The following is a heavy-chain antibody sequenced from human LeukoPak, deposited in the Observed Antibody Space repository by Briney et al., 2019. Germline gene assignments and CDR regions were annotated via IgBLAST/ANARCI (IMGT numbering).Heavy chain of an antibody. V-gene: IGHV1-24*01. CDR2: FDPEDGET. D-gene: IGHD3-9*01. Sequence: ASVKVSCKVSGYTLTELSMHWVRQAPGKGLEWMGGFDPEDGETIYAQKFQGRLTMTTDTSTSTAYMELRSLRSDDTAVYYCARGRLRYLDWTRAYSDYWGQGTLVTVSS. J-gene: IGHJ4*02. CDR3: ARGRLRYLDWTRAYSDY. CDR1: GYTLTELS.